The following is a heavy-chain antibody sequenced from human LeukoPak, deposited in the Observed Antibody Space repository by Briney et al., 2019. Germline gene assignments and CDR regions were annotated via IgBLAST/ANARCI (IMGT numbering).Heavy chain of an antibody. D-gene: IGHD6-13*01. Sequence: ASVKISCKVSGYTLTELSMFWVRQAPGKGLEWMGSFDPEDGKTVYAQKFQGRVTMTEDTSTNTAYMELSSLRSEDTAVYYCATGYLVTAGLMDVWGQGTTVTVSS. J-gene: IGHJ6*02. CDR3: ATGYLVTAGLMDV. CDR2: FDPEDGKT. CDR1: GYTLTELS. V-gene: IGHV1-24*01.